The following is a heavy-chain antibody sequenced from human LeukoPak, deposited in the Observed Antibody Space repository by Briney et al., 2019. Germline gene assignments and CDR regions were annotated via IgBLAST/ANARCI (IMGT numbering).Heavy chain of an antibody. Sequence: SQTLSLTCALSGDNVSSNRAAWHSLSQSPSRGLERLGRTYYRSKWYNDYAVSVKSRITINPDTSKNQFSLQLNSVTPEDTAVYYCAGGWGYFDYWGQGTLVTVSS. V-gene: IGHV6-1*01. CDR3: AGGWGYFDY. CDR2: TYYRSKWYN. J-gene: IGHJ4*02. D-gene: IGHD7-27*01. CDR1: GDNVSSNRAA.